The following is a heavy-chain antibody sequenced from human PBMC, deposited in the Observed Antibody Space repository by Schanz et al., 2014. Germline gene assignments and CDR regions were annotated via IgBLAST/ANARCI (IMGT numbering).Heavy chain of an antibody. J-gene: IGHJ3*02. V-gene: IGHV1-69*02. D-gene: IGHD2-2*01. CDR2: IIPILGIA. Sequence: QVQLVQSGAEVKKPGSPVKVSCKASGYTFTSHGISWVRQAPGQGLEWMGRIIPILGIANYAQKFQGRVTITADKSTSTAYMELSSLRYEDTALYYCARGTMPGTFDIWGQGTMVTFSS. CDR1: GYTFTSHG. CDR3: ARGTMPGTFDI.